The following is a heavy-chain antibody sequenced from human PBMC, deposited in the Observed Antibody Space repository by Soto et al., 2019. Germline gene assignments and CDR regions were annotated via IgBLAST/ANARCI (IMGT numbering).Heavy chain of an antibody. V-gene: IGHV1-69*06. D-gene: IGHD2-21*01. CDR1: GGTFSSYA. Sequence: SSVKVSCKASGGTFSSYAISWVRQAPGQGLEWMGGIIPIFGTANYAQKFQGRVTITADKSTSTAYMELSSLRSEDTAVYYCAREGFSWGGEGYYGYTWLDPWGKGTLVTVSS. J-gene: IGHJ5*02. CDR3: AREGFSWGGEGYYGYTWLDP. CDR2: IIPIFGTA.